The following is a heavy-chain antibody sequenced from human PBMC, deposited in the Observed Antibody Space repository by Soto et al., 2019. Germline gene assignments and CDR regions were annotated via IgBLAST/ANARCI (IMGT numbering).Heavy chain of an antibody. CDR1: GCSISSYY. D-gene: IGHD2-2*02. Sequence: PSETLSLTCTVSGCSISSYYWSWIRQPPGKGLEWIGYIYYSGSTNYNPSLKSRVTISVDTSKNQFSLKLSSVTAADTAVYSCANHRPQYRQQPAAIPRSTGYYYMDVWGKGTTVTVSS. V-gene: IGHV4-59*08. CDR3: ANHRPQYRQQPAAIPRSTGYYYMDV. J-gene: IGHJ6*03. CDR2: IYYSGST.